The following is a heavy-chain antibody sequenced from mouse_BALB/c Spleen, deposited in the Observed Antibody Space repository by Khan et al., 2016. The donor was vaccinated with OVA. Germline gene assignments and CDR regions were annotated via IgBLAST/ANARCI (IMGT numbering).Heavy chain of an antibody. V-gene: IGHV1-4*01. Sequence: VQLQESGAELARPGASVKMSCKASGYTFTTYTIHWVKQRPGQGLEWIGYIIPCTDYTTYNHKFKDKATLTADKSSSTAYMQLSSLTSDDSAVYYCEKEGTYYRSDGWFAYWGQGTLVTVSA. J-gene: IGHJ3*01. D-gene: IGHD2-14*01. CDR2: IIPCTDYT. CDR1: GYTFTTYT. CDR3: EKEGTYYRSDGWFAY.